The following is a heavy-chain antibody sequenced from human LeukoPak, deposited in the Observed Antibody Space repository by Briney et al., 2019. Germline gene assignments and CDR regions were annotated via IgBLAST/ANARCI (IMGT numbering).Heavy chain of an antibody. CDR3: ASQPAAVNNWFDP. V-gene: IGHV1-69*06. CDR1: GGTFSGYA. CDR2: IIPIFGTA. Sequence: GASVKVSCKASGGTFSGYAISWVRQAPGQGLEWMGGIIPIFGTANYAQKFQGRVTITADKSTSTAYMELSSLRSEDTAVYYCASQPAAVNNWFDPWGQGTLVTVSS. D-gene: IGHD2-2*01. J-gene: IGHJ5*02.